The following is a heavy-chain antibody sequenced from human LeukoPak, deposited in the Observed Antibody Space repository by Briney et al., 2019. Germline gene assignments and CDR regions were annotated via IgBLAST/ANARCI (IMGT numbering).Heavy chain of an antibody. D-gene: IGHD2-2*01. J-gene: IGHJ4*02. CDR1: GYSISTGRY. Sequence: SETLSLTCAVSGYSISTGRYWGWIRQPPGKGLEWIGSIYQSGSTYYNPSLKSRVTISVDTSKDQFSLNLRSVTAADTAVYYCARSLSTAGIDYWGQGTLVTVSS. CDR2: IYQSGST. CDR3: ARSLSTAGIDY. V-gene: IGHV4-38-2*01.